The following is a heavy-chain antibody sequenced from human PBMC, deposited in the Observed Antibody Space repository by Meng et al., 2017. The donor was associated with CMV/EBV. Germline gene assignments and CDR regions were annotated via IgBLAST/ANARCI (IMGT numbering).Heavy chain of an antibody. CDR1: GYTFTSYG. CDR2: ISAYNGNT. CDR3: ARDFDVDGRYLYGIDV. Sequence: ASVKVSCKASGYTFTSYGISWVRQAPGQGLEWMGWISAYNGNTNYAQKLQGRVTMTTDTSTSTAYMELRSLRSDDTAVYYCARDFDVDGRYLYGIDVWGQGTTVTVSS. V-gene: IGHV1-18*01. D-gene: IGHD3-9*01. J-gene: IGHJ6*02.